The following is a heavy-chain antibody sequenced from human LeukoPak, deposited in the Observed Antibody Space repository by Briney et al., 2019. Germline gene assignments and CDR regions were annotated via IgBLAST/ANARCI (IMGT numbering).Heavy chain of an antibody. V-gene: IGHV3-7*01. D-gene: IGHD5-12*01. CDR2: IKEDGSRE. CDR3: ARDSPGYGAYVS. Sequence: GGSLRLSCAASGFTFNTYWMTWVRQAPGEGLECVANIKEDGSREYYVDSVKGRFTISRENAKNSLYLQMGSLTAEDTAVYYCARDSPGYGAYVSWGQGTLVSVSS. CDR1: GFTFNTYW. J-gene: IGHJ1*01.